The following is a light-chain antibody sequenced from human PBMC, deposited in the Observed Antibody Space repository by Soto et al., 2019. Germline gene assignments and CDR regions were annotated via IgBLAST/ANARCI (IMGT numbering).Light chain of an antibody. J-gene: IGKJ5*01. CDR3: QQYHTSSIT. CDR1: QTISSW. CDR2: GAS. V-gene: IGKV1-5*01. Sequence: DIQMTQTPSTLSASVGDRVTITCRASQTISSWLAWYQQKPGKAPTLLIYGASTLERGVPSRFSGTGSGTEFTLSIDSLQPDDFATYYCQQYHTSSITFGQGTLLEIK.